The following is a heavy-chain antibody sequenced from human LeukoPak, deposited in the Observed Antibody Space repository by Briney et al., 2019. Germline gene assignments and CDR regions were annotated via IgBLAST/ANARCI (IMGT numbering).Heavy chain of an antibody. V-gene: IGHV4-59*01. CDR3: VRGPQFDP. CDR1: GGSISTYY. CDR2: IQNSVTSY. Sequence: SETLSLTCTVSGGSISTYYWSWVRQPPGKGLEWIGYIQNSVTSYTDNPSLQSRVTTSVDTSKNQFTLRVTPVTAADTAVYYCVRGPQFDPWGQGTLVTVSS. J-gene: IGHJ5*02.